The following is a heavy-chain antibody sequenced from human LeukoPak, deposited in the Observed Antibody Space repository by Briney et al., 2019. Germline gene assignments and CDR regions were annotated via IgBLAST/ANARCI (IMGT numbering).Heavy chain of an antibody. V-gene: IGHV1-2*02. CDR2: INPSSGGT. CDR3: ARLDSGYDYGDY. CDR1: GYTFTDCY. Sequence: ASVKVSCKPSGYTFTDCYMHWLRQAPGQGLEWMGWINPSSGGTNYAQKFQGRVTMTRDTSISTAYMELSRLRSDDTAVYYCARLDSGYDYGDYWGQGTLVTVSS. J-gene: IGHJ4*02. D-gene: IGHD5-12*01.